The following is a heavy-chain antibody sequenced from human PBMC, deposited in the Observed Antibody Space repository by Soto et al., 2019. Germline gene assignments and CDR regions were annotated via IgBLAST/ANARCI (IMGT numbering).Heavy chain of an antibody. CDR1: GYTFTGYY. V-gene: IGHV1-2*04. Sequence: VAPVNVSCKASGYTFTGYYMHWVRQAPGQGLEWMGWINPNSGGTNYAQKFQGWVTMTRDTSISTAYMELSRLRSDDTAVYYCARDKQQLGDHGCDYWGQGTMGTVFS. CDR3: ARDKQQLGDHGCDY. J-gene: IGHJ4*02. CDR2: INPNSGGT. D-gene: IGHD6-13*01.